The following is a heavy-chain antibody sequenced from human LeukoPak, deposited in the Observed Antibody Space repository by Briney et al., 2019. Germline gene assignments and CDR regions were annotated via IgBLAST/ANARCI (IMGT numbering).Heavy chain of an antibody. CDR2: INAGNGNT. CDR3: ARVIDQWLDNYYYYGMDV. J-gene: IGHJ6*02. D-gene: IGHD6-19*01. Sequence: ASVKVSCKASGYTFTSYAMHWVRQAPGQRLEWMGWINAGNGNTNYAQKLQGRVTMTTDTSTSTAYMELRSLRSDDTAVYYCARVIDQWLDNYYYYGMDVWGQGTTVTVSS. V-gene: IGHV1-3*01. CDR1: GYTFTSYA.